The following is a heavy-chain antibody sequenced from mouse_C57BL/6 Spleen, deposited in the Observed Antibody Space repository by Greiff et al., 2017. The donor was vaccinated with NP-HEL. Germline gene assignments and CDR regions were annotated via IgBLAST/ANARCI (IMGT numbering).Heavy chain of an antibody. Sequence: EVQLVESGAELVRPGASVKLSCTASGFNIKDDYMHWVKQRPEQGLEWIGWIDPENGDTEYASKFQGKATITADTSSNTAYLQLSSLTSEDTAVYYCTTDGSSSWFAYWGQGTLVTVSA. CDR2: IDPENGDT. V-gene: IGHV14-4*01. CDR1: GFNIKDDY. J-gene: IGHJ3*01. CDR3: TTDGSSSWFAY. D-gene: IGHD1-1*01.